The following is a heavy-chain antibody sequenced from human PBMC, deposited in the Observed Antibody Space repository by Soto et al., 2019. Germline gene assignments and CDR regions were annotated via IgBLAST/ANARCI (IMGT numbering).Heavy chain of an antibody. D-gene: IGHD2-2*01. Sequence: SETLSLTCTVYGGSFSGYYWSWIRQPPGKGLEWIGEINHSGSTNYNPSLKSRVTISVDTSKNQFSLKLSSVTAADTAVYYCATHPAGGYQPGIDYWGQGTLVTVSS. V-gene: IGHV4-34*01. CDR1: GGSFSGYY. J-gene: IGHJ4*02. CDR3: ATHPAGGYQPGIDY. CDR2: INHSGST.